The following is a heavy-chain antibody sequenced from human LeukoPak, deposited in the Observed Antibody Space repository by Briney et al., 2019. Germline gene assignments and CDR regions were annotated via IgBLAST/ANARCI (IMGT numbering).Heavy chain of an antibody. CDR1: GGSFSGYY. J-gene: IGHJ3*02. V-gene: IGHV4-34*01. CDR3: ARGRRGSGGAFDI. D-gene: IGHD3-10*01. CDR2: INHSGST. Sequence: PSETLSLTCAVYGGSFSGYYWSWIRQPPGKGLEWIGDINHSGSTNYNPSLKSRVTIPVDTSKNQFSLKLSSVTAADTAVYYCARGRRGSGGAFDIWGQGTMVTVSS.